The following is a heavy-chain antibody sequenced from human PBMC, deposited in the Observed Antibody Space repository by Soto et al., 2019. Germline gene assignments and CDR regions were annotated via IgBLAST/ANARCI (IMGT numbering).Heavy chain of an antibody. D-gene: IGHD3-3*01. CDR2: INHSGST. V-gene: IGHV4-34*01. CDR1: GGSFSGYY. CDR3: ARESAYYDFWSGYPPSRYSDY. J-gene: IGHJ4*02. Sequence: QVQLQQWGAGLLKPSETLSLTCAVYGGSFSGYYWSWIRQPPGKGLEWIGEINHSGSTNYNPSLKSRVTISVDTSKNQFSLKLSSVTAADTAVYYCARESAYYDFWSGYPPSRYSDYWGQGTLVTVSS.